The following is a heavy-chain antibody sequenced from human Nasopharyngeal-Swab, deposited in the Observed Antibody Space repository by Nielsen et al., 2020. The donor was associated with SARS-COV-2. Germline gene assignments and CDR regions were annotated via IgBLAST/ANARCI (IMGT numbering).Heavy chain of an antibody. CDR2: VSYRGST. J-gene: IGHJ4*02. CDR3: AGDGAYSGYDWTY. Sequence: SETLSLTCTVSGGSITSTSHNWGWNRQPPGKGLEWIGWVSYRGSTYHNPSLKRRVTVSVDTSKSQFSLKLTSLTAADTAVYYCAGDGAYSGYDWTYWGQGTLVTVSS. V-gene: IGHV4-39*07. D-gene: IGHD5-12*01. CDR1: GGSITSTSHN.